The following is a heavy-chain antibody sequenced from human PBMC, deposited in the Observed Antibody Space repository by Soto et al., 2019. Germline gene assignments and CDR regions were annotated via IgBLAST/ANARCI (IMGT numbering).Heavy chain of an antibody. D-gene: IGHD6-6*01. Sequence: GASVKVSCKASGYTFTGYYMHWVRQAPGQGLEWMGWINPNSGGTNYAQKFQGWVTMTRDTSISTAYMELSRLRSDDTAVYYCAREDRIAARPDTGDRENGMDVWGQGTTVTVSS. J-gene: IGHJ6*02. V-gene: IGHV1-2*04. CDR1: GYTFTGYY. CDR3: AREDRIAARPDTGDRENGMDV. CDR2: INPNSGGT.